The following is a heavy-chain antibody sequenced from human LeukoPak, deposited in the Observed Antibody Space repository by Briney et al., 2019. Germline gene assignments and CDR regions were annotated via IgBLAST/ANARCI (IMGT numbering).Heavy chain of an antibody. CDR2: VFHAGST. J-gene: IGHJ2*01. Sequence: ASGTLSLTCAVSGVFISSSNWWGWVRQPPGKGLEWIGEVFHAGSTNYSPSLKSRVTISVDKSRNEFSLNLRSVTAADTAAYYCARTPSLYYETSGYSWYFDLWGRGTLVTVSS. D-gene: IGHD3-22*01. CDR3: ARTPSLYYETSGYSWYFDL. CDR1: GVFISSSNW. V-gene: IGHV4-4*02.